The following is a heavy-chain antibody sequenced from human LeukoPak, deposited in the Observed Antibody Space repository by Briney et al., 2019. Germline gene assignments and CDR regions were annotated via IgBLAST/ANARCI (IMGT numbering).Heavy chain of an antibody. Sequence: GASVKVSCKASGYSFTSYGISWVRQAPGQGLEWMGWMSAYNGNTNYAQKFQGRVTMTTDTSTSTAYMELRSLRSDDTAVYYCARDRELTVTRRWFDPWGQGTLVTVSS. D-gene: IGHD4-17*01. CDR2: MSAYNGNT. V-gene: IGHV1-18*01. CDR3: ARDRELTVTRRWFDP. J-gene: IGHJ5*02. CDR1: GYSFTSYG.